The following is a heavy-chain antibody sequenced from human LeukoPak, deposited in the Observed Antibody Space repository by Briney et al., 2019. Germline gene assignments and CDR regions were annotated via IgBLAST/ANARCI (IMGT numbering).Heavy chain of an antibody. CDR1: DGSINSFY. CDR3: ARAVAYGIDTGYFDY. J-gene: IGHJ4*02. Sequence: SETLSLTCTVSDGSINSFYWSWIRQPPGKGLEWIGYIYYSGSTNYNPSLQSQVTISVDTSKNQFSLNLNSVTAADTAVYYCARAVAYGIDTGYFDYWGQGTLVTVSS. D-gene: IGHD2-8*02. V-gene: IGHV4-59*01. CDR2: IYYSGST.